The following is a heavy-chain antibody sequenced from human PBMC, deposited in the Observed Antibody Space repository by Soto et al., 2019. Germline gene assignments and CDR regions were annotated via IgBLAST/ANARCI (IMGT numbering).Heavy chain of an antibody. J-gene: IGHJ4*02. CDR2: IIPIFGTA. CDR3: ASRLGSYGWYDFDY. D-gene: IGHD6-19*01. CDR1: GGTFSSYA. V-gene: IGHV1-69*06. Sequence: QVQLVQSGAEVKKPGSSVKVSCKASGGTFSSYAISWVRQAPGQGLEWMGGIIPIFGTANYAQKFQGRVTITADKSTSTAYMELSSLRTADTAVYYCASRLGSYGWYDFDYWGQGTMVTVSS.